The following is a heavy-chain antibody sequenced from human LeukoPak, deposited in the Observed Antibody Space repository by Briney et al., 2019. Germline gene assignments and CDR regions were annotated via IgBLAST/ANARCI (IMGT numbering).Heavy chain of an antibody. J-gene: IGHJ4*02. CDR1: GFTFSSYG. CDR2: VKKDGSEK. Sequence: GGSLRLSCAASGFTFSSYGMHWVRQAPGKGLEWVSNVKKDGSEKNYVASVRGRFTISRDNARRSLYLYMNNLRPEDTGVYYCRTGHYSGLWGQGTLVIVPS. D-gene: IGHD4-11*01. CDR3: RTGHYSGL. V-gene: IGHV3-7*01.